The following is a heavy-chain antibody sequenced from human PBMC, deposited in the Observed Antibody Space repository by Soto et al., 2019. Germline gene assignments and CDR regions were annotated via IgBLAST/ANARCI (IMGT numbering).Heavy chain of an antibody. CDR1: GFTFSSYV. CDR3: AKGRGAVVAPRFDP. CDR2: ISGSGVDT. V-gene: IGHV3-23*01. D-gene: IGHD2-21*01. J-gene: IGHJ5*02. Sequence: EVRLLESGGGLVQPGGSLRLSCAASGFTFSSYVMTWVRQGPGKGLDWVSGISGSGVDTYYAESVKGRFTISRDNSKNTLYLQMNSLRAEDTAVYYCAKGRGAVVAPRFDPWGQGTLVTVSS.